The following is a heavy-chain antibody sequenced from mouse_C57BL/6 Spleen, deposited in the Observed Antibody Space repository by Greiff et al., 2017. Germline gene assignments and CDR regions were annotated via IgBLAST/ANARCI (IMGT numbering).Heavy chain of an antibody. CDR3: AAGGYYDYDDPAWFAY. D-gene: IGHD2-4*01. CDR2: ISNLAYSI. J-gene: IGHJ3*01. Sequence: EVQVVESGGGLVQPGGSLKLSCAASGFTFSDYGMAWVRQAPRKGPAWVAFISNLAYSIYYADTVTGRFTISRENAKNTLYLEMSSLRSEDTAMYYCAAGGYYDYDDPAWFAYWGQGTLVTVAA. CDR1: GFTFSDYG. V-gene: IGHV5-15*01.